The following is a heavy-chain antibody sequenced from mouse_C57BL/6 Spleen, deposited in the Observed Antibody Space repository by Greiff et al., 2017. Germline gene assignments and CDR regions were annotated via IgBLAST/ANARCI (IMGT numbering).Heavy chain of an antibody. CDR2: IYPGSGST. J-gene: IGHJ4*01. CDR1: GYTFTSYW. V-gene: IGHV1-55*01. CDR3: ARGATPYWYAMDY. D-gene: IGHD3-1*01. Sequence: VQLQESGAELVKPGASVKMSCKASGYTFTSYWITWVKQRPGQGLEWIGDIYPGSGSTNYNEKFKSKATLTVDTSSSTAYMQLSSLTSEDSAVYYCARGATPYWYAMDYWGQGTSVTVSS.